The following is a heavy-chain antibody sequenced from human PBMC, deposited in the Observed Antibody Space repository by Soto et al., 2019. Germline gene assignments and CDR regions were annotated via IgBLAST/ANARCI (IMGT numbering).Heavy chain of an antibody. Sequence: GGPLRLSCAGSGFYFIKYAMSWVRQAPGKGMEWVSGLSGSGGSTSSADSVKGRFAISRDNSMNTLYLQMNSLRDGDTAIYYCARGFSAGKGSPPDYWGQGTLVTVSS. D-gene: IGHD6-13*01. J-gene: IGHJ4*02. CDR1: GFYFIKYA. V-gene: IGHV3-23*01. CDR3: ARGFSAGKGSPPDY. CDR2: LSGSGGST.